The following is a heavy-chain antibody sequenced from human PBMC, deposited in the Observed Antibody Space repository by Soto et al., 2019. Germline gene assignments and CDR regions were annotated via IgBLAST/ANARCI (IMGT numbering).Heavy chain of an antibody. Sequence: SETLSLTCTVSGGSLSSGTYYWSWIRQPPGKGLEWIGYIYHSGSSQSNPSLKSRVTISTDTSKNQFSLELRSVTAADTAVYYCARDLLDTTVDYYFDSWGPGRLVTVSS. D-gene: IGHD4-17*01. J-gene: IGHJ4*02. V-gene: IGHV4-30-4*01. CDR3: ARDLLDTTVDYYFDS. CDR1: GGSLSSGTYY. CDR2: IYHSGSS.